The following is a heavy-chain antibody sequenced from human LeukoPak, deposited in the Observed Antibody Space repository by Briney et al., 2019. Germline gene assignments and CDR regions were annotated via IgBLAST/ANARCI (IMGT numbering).Heavy chain of an antibody. V-gene: IGHV1-24*01. Sequence: ASVKVSCKVSGYTLTELSMHWVRQAPGKGLEWMGGFDPEDGETLYAQRFQGRVTMTKDTSTDTVYMELSSLKSEDTAVYYCAAPSGSFLGYYYGMDVWGQGTTVTVSS. CDR3: AAPSGSFLGYYYGMDV. D-gene: IGHD1-26*01. CDR2: FDPEDGET. CDR1: GYTLTELS. J-gene: IGHJ6*02.